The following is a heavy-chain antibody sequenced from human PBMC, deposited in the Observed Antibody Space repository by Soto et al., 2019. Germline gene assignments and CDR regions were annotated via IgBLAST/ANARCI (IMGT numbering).Heavy chain of an antibody. CDR2: INPNSGGT. CDR1: GYTFTGYY. CDR3: ARGATYHGSGSYLISGYYYYYGMDV. J-gene: IGHJ6*02. Sequence: GASVKVSCKASGYTFTGYYMHWVRQAPGQGLEWMGWINPNSGGTNYAQKFQGWVTMTRDTSISTAYMELSRLRSDDTAVYYCARGATYHGSGSYLISGYYYYYGMDVWGQGTTVTVSS. D-gene: IGHD3-10*01. V-gene: IGHV1-2*04.